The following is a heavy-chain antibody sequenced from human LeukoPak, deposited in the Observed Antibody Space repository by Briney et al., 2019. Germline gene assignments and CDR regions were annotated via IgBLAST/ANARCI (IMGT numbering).Heavy chain of an antibody. Sequence: ASVKVSCKASGYTLTSYYMHWVRQAPGQGLEWMGVINPSGGSTSYAQNFQGRVTMTRDTSTSTVYMELSSLRSEDTAVYYCARELEFGEGDYWGQGTLVTVSS. D-gene: IGHD3-10*01. J-gene: IGHJ4*02. V-gene: IGHV1-46*01. CDR3: ARELEFGEGDY. CDR2: INPSGGST. CDR1: GYTLTSYY.